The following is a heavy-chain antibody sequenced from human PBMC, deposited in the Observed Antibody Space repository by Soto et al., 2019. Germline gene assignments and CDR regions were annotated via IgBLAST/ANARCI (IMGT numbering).Heavy chain of an antibody. V-gene: IGHV3-53*01. Sequence: GGSLRLSCVASGFTFSNYAMHWVRQAPGKGLEWASVIYSGGSTYYADSVKGRFTISRDNAKNSLYLQMNSLRAEDTAVYYCARVTVADDFDYWGQGTLVTVSS. CDR1: GFTFSNYA. J-gene: IGHJ4*02. CDR2: IYSGGST. D-gene: IGHD6-19*01. CDR3: ARVTVADDFDY.